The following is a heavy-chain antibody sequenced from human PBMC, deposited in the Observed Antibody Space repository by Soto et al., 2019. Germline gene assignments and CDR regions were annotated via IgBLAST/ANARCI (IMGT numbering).Heavy chain of an antibody. CDR2: IYYSGST. V-gene: IGHV4-59*01. CDR3: ARARITMVRGVISGFRNAFDI. CDR1: GGSISSYY. D-gene: IGHD3-10*01. Sequence: SETLSLTCTVSGGSISSYYWSWIRQPPGKGLEWIGYIYYSGSTNYNPSPKRRVTISVSTSKNQFSLKLSSVTAADTAVYYCARARITMVRGVISGFRNAFDIWGQGTMVTVSS. J-gene: IGHJ3*02.